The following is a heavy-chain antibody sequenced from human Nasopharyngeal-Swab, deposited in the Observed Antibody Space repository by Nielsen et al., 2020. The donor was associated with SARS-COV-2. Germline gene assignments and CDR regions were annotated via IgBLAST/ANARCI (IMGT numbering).Heavy chain of an antibody. CDR1: GFTFSDYY. V-gene: IGHV3-11*04. D-gene: IGHD3-3*01. J-gene: IGHJ6*02. CDR2: ISSSGSTI. Sequence: GESLKISCAASGFTFSDYYMSWIRQAPGKGLEWVSYISSSGSTIYYADSVKGRFTISRDNAKNSLYLQMNSLRAEDTAVYYCATALTIFGADHYYYYYGMDVWGQGTTVTVFS. CDR3: ATALTIFGADHYYYYYGMDV.